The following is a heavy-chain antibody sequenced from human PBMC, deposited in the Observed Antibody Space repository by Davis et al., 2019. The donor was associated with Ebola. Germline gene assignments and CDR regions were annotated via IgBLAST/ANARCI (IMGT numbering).Heavy chain of an antibody. CDR3: ARVDSSSMIDY. D-gene: IGHD6-13*01. Sequence: PSETLSLTCTVSGGSISSGDYYWSWIRQPPGKGLEWIGEINHSGSTNYNPSLKSRVTISVDTSKNQFSLKLSSVTAADTAVYYCARVDSSSMIDYWGQGTLVTVSS. V-gene: IGHV4-39*07. J-gene: IGHJ4*02. CDR2: INHSGST. CDR1: GGSISSGDYY.